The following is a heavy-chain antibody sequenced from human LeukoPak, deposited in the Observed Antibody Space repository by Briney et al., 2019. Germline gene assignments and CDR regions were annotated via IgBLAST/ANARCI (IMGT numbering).Heavy chain of an antibody. D-gene: IGHD3-10*01. CDR3: ARHYGP. CDR2: IYYSGST. J-gene: IGHJ4*02. Sequence: PSETLSLTCTVSGGSISGSSYYWGWIRQPPGKGLEWIGSIYYSGSTYYNPSLKSRVTISVDTSKNQFSLKLNSVTATDTAVYYRARHYGPWSQGTLVTVSS. V-gene: IGHV4-39*01. CDR1: GGSISGSSYY.